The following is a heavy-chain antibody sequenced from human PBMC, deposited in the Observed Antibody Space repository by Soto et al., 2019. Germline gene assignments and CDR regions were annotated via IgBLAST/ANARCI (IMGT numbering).Heavy chain of an antibody. D-gene: IGHD6-19*01. Sequence: EVQLVQSGAEVKKPGESLRISCKGSGYSFTSYWISWVRQMPGKGLEWMGRIDPSDSYTNYSPSFQGHVTSSADKSISTAYLQWSSLKASDTAMYDCARLAVATRRGYYGMDVWGQGTTVTVSS. CDR2: IDPSDSYT. J-gene: IGHJ6*02. V-gene: IGHV5-10-1*01. CDR1: GYSFTSYW. CDR3: ARLAVATRRGYYGMDV.